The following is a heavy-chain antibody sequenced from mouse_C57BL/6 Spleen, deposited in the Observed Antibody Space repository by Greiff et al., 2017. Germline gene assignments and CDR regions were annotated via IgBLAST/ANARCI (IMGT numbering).Heavy chain of an antibody. CDR2: ISSGGSYT. V-gene: IGHV5-6*01. CDR3: AREFITTVVAQGYFDV. CDR1: GFTFSSYG. J-gene: IGHJ1*03. D-gene: IGHD1-1*01. Sequence: DVHLVESGGDLVKPGGSLKLSCAASGFTFSSYGMSWVRQTPDKRLEWVATISSGGSYTYYPDSVKGRFTISRDNAKNTLYLQMSSLKSEDTAMYYCAREFITTVVAQGYFDVWGTGTTVTVSS.